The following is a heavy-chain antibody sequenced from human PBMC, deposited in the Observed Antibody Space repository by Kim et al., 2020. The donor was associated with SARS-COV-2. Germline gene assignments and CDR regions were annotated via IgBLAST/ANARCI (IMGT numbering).Heavy chain of an antibody. CDR1: GFTFGDYA. CDR3: TRQQWLDRDHY. J-gene: IGHJ4*02. V-gene: IGHV3-49*03. Sequence: GGSLRLSCTASGFTFGDYAMSWFRQAPGKGLEWVGFIRSKAYGGTTEYAASVKGRFTISRDDSKSIAYLQMNSLKTEDTAVYYCTRQQWLDRDHYWGQGTLVTVSS. CDR2: IRSKAYGGTT. D-gene: IGHD6-19*01.